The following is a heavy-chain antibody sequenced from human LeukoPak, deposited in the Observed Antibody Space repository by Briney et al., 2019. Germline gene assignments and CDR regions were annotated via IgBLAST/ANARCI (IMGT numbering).Heavy chain of an antibody. D-gene: IGHD6-13*01. CDR2: INHSGST. V-gene: IGHV4-34*01. Sequence: PSETLSLTCAVYGGSFSGYYWSWIRQPPGKGLEWIGEINHSGSTNYNPSLKSRVSISVDSSKNQFSLKVSSVTAADTAVYYCARGSDTAAGLYWGQGILVTVSS. CDR3: ARGSDTAAGLY. CDR1: GGSFSGYY. J-gene: IGHJ4*02.